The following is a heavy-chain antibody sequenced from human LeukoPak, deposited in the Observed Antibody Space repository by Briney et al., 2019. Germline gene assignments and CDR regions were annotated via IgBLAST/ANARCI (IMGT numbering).Heavy chain of an antibody. CDR1: GFAFNNYV. J-gene: IGHJ6*02. V-gene: IGHV3-23*01. Sequence: PGGSLRLSCAASGFAFNNYVMTWVRQAPGKGLEWVSSISGSGVTTYYTDSVKGRFTISRGNSRSTLYLQMNGLRAEDTAVYYCAKDSTVSGSYYGMDIWGQGTTVTVSS. D-gene: IGHD3-3*01. CDR3: AKDSTVSGSYYGMDI. CDR2: ISGSGVTT.